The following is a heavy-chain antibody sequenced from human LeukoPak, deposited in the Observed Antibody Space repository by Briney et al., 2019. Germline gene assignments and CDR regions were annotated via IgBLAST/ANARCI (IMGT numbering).Heavy chain of an antibody. CDR3: ARDYSYSSDL. CDR1: GFTFSPYW. J-gene: IGHJ6*02. CDR2: INGDGSST. D-gene: IGHD3-22*01. V-gene: IGHV3-74*01. Sequence: PGGSLRLSCAASGFTFSPYWMHWVRQVPGKGLMWVSRINGDGSSTNYADSVKGRFIISRDNAKSTLYLQMNSLGADDTAIYYCARDYSYSSDLWGQGTTVTVSS.